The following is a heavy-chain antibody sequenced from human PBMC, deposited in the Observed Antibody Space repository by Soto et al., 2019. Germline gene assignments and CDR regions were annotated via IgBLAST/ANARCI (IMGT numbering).Heavy chain of an antibody. J-gene: IGHJ3*02. CDR1: GLAFSDSA. V-gene: IGHV3-73*01. CDR3: TRHRIIWANHMTAAVSNDGFDI. Sequence: EVQLVESGGGLVQPGRSLKLSCVASGLAFSDSAIHWVRQSSGKGLEWVGRIKDKGNNYAIAYAASVTGRFTVSRDDSKNTAYLQINSLKIEDTAIYFCTRHRIIWANHMTAAVSNDGFDIWGQGTMVTVSS. CDR2: IKDKGNNYAI. D-gene: IGHD2-21*02.